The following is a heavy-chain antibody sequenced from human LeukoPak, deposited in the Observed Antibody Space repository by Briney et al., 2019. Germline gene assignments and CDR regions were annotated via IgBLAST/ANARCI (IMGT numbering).Heavy chain of an antibody. V-gene: IGHV3-23*01. CDR3: AKGGEQVTWNFQN. Sequence: GGSLRLSCAASGFTFSDFAMIWVRQSSGKGLEWVSIISDSGANTYYADSVRGRFTISRDNSKNTLYLQMNSLRAEDTAVYYCAKGGEQVTWNFQNWGQGTLVTVSS. J-gene: IGHJ1*01. D-gene: IGHD1/OR15-1a*01. CDR2: ISDSGANT. CDR1: GFTFSDFA.